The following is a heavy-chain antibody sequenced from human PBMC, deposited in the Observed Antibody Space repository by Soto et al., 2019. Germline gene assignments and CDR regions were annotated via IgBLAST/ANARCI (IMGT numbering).Heavy chain of an antibody. J-gene: IGHJ4*02. CDR2: INVGNGNT. Sequence: ASVKVSCKTPGYTFTIYNIHWVRQAPGQRLEWMGWINVGNGNTRYSQKFQGRLTLTRDTPGNTAYLELNSLISEDTSVYYCATPQDYDDCIDSWGQGTLVTVSS. CDR3: ATPQDYDDCIDS. D-gene: IGHD3-22*01. CDR1: GYTFTIYN. V-gene: IGHV1-3*01.